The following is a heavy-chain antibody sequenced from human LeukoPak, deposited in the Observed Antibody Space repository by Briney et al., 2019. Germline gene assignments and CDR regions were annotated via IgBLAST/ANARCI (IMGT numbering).Heavy chain of an antibody. CDR2: IYYSGST. V-gene: IGHV4-39*01. CDR1: GGSISSSSYY. Sequence: PSETLSLTCTVSGGSISSSSYYWGWVRQPPGKGLEWIGSIYYSGSTYYNPSLKSRVTISVDTSKNQFSLKLSSVTAADTAVYYCASMPYYYGSGSYHPGPINDYWGQGTLVTVSS. D-gene: IGHD3-10*01. J-gene: IGHJ4*02. CDR3: ASMPYYYGSGSYHPGPINDY.